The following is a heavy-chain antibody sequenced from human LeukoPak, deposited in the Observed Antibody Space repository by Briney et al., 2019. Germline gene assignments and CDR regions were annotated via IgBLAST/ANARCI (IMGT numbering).Heavy chain of an antibody. V-gene: IGHV3-21*01. J-gene: IGHJ3*02. CDR2: ISSSSSYI. CDR3: ARDMKVAATRVNAFDI. CDR1: GFTFSSYA. D-gene: IGHD2-15*01. Sequence: GGSLRLSCAASGFTFSSYAMSWVRQAPGKGLEWVSSISSSSSYIYYADSVKGRFTISRDNAKNSLYLQMNSLRAEDTAVYYCARDMKVAATRVNAFDIWGQGTMVTVSS.